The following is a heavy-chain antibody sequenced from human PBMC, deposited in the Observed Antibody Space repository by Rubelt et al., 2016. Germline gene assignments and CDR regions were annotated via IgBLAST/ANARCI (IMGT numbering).Heavy chain of an antibody. V-gene: IGHV4-38-2*02. D-gene: IGHD3-22*01. CDR2: ISHSGTT. Sequence: QVQLQESGPGLVKPSETLSLTCTVSGFSISSGYLWGWIRQPPGKGLEWIGSISHSGTTYYNPSLKSRVAMSLDTSKNHFSLKLTSVTAADTAVYYCARDRRGMVVIMDWGQGTLVTVSS. CDR1: GFSISSGYL. CDR3: ARDRRGMVVIMD. J-gene: IGHJ4*02.